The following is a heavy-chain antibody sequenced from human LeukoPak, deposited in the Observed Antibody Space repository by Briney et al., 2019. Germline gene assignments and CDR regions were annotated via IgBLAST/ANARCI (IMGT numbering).Heavy chain of an antibody. CDR3: AKAIAATGRWWIFDY. Sequence: GGSLRLSCAASGFTFSNYDMGWVRQAPGEGLEWVSSISGSGSSTYYADSVKGRFTISRDNPKNAQYLQMSSLRAEDTAVYYCAKAIAATGRWWIFDYWGQGTLVTVS. D-gene: IGHD6-13*01. CDR1: GFTFSNYD. V-gene: IGHV3-23*01. J-gene: IGHJ4*02. CDR2: ISGSGSST.